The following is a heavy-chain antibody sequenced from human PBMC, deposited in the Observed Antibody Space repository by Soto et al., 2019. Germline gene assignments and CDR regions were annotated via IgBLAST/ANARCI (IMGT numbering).Heavy chain of an antibody. J-gene: IGHJ4*02. V-gene: IGHV4-31*03. CDR3: ARTTFYYDSSGYYFTAFDY. CDR2: IYYSGST. Sequence: QVQLQESGPGLVKPSQTLSLTCTVSGGSISSGGYYWSWIRQHPGKGLEWIGYIYYSGSTYYNPSLKSRVTISVDMSKNQFSLKLSSVTAADTSVYYCARTTFYYDSSGYYFTAFDYWGQGTLVTVSS. CDR1: GGSISSGGYY. D-gene: IGHD3-22*01.